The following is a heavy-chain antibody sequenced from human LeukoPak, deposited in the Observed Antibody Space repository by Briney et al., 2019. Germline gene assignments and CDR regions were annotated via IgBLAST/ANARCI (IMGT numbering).Heavy chain of an antibody. CDR1: GYSFTSYW. D-gene: IGHD2-2*02. V-gene: IGHV5-51*01. Sequence: NSGESLKISCKGSGYSFTSYWIGWVRRMPGKGLEWMGIIYPGDSDTRYSPSFQGRVTISADKSISTAYLQWSSLEASDTAMYYCARQTSVYCSSTSCYISAFDIWGQGTMVTVSS. CDR2: IYPGDSDT. CDR3: ARQTSVYCSSTSCYISAFDI. J-gene: IGHJ3*02.